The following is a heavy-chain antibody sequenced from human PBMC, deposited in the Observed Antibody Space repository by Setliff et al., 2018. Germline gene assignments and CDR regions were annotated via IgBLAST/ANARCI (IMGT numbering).Heavy chain of an antibody. Sequence: SVKVSCKASGGTFSSYGISWVRPDPGQGLEWMGGTIPLFGTTAYAQKFQGRVTIITDESTNTAFMQLSSLRSDDTAVYYCVREGVDSRSSTDYRYYMDVWGKGTTVTVSS. CDR1: GGTFSSYG. V-gene: IGHV1-69*05. CDR3: VREGVDSRSSTDYRYYMDV. J-gene: IGHJ6*03. CDR2: TIPLFGTT. D-gene: IGHD3-22*01.